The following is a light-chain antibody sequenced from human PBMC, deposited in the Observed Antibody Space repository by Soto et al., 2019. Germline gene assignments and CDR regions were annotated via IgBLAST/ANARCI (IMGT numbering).Light chain of an antibody. CDR2: KNN. V-gene: IGLV1-51*02. CDR1: SSNIGNNY. J-gene: IGLJ1*01. CDR3: EAWDRSLSAGAV. Sequence: QSVLTQPPSVSAAPGQKVTISCSGSSSNIGNNYVSWYQQLPGTAPELLIYKNNKRASGIPDRFSGSKSGTSATLDITGLQTGDEADYYCEAWDRSLSAGAVFGSGTKVTVL.